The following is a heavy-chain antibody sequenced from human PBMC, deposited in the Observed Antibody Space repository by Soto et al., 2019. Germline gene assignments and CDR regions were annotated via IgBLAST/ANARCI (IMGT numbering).Heavy chain of an antibody. J-gene: IGHJ4*02. CDR1: VFTFSSYA. Sequence: PGGSLRLSCAASVFTFSSYAMSWVRQAPGKGLEWVAAIGGTDGKTYYADSVKGRFTISRDNSENTLYLQMSRLRAEDTAVYFCAKGMFSSSPAAAGSFDYWGQGALVTVSS. CDR3: AKGMFSSSPAAAGSFDY. D-gene: IGHD3-10*01. CDR2: IGGTDGKT. V-gene: IGHV3-23*01.